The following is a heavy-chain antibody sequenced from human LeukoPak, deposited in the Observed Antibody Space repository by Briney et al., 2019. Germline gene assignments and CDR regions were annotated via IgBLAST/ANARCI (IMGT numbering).Heavy chain of an antibody. CDR2: INPSGGST. CDR3: ARGGVRYFDWLPI. D-gene: IGHD3-9*01. J-gene: IGHJ3*02. CDR1: GYTFTSYY. Sequence: ASVKVSCKASGYTFTSYYMHWVRQAPGQGLEWMGIINPSGGSTSYAQKFQGRVTMTRDMSTGTVYMELSSLRSEDTAVYYCARGGVRYFDWLPIWGQGTMVTVSS. V-gene: IGHV1-46*01.